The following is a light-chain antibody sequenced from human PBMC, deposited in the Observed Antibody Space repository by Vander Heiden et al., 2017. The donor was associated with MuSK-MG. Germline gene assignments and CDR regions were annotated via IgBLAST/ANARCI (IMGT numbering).Light chain of an antibody. CDR2: GAS. CDR1: QSVDSSN. CDR3: QQDGSSRT. V-gene: IGKV3-20*01. J-gene: IGKJ1*01. Sequence: DIVLTQSPDTLSLSPGARATLSCRAGQSVDSSNLAWYQQKPGQAPRLLIYGASSRATGIPDRFSGSGSGTDFTLTISRLEPEDSAVYYWQQDGSSRTFGQGTKVEIK.